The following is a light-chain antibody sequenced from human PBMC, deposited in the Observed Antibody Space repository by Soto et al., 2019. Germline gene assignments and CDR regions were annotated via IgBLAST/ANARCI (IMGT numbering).Light chain of an antibody. Sequence: EIVLTQSPGTLSLSPGERATLSCRASQSVSSSYLAWYQQKPGQAPRLLIYGASSRATGIPDRFSGSGSGTDFTLTIIRLEPEDFAVYYCQQYGSSLFPFGPGTKVDIK. CDR1: QSVSSSY. J-gene: IGKJ3*01. CDR2: GAS. CDR3: QQYGSSLFP. V-gene: IGKV3-20*01.